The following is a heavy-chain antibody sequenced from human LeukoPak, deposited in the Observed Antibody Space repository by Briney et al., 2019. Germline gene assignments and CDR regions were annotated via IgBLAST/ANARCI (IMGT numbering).Heavy chain of an antibody. CDR3: ARDPSNSGTYYKVGAFDF. Sequence: ASVKVSCKASGYTFTIYYTHWVRQAPGRGREWMGLINPSGGSTTYAQKFQDRVTMTRDTSTSTVYMELGSLKFEDTAVYYCARDPSNSGTYYKVGAFDFWGQGTMVTVSS. V-gene: IGHV1-46*01. CDR2: INPSGGST. J-gene: IGHJ3*01. D-gene: IGHD1-26*01. CDR1: GYTFTIYY.